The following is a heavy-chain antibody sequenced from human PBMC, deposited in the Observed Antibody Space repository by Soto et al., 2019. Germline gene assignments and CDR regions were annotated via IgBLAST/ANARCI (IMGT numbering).Heavy chain of an antibody. CDR2: ISSSSCYI. V-gene: IGHV3-21*01. CDR3: ARVGSYDYIWGSYRYGDYFDY. CDR1: GFTFSSYS. D-gene: IGHD3-16*02. Sequence: EVQLVESGGGLVKPGGSLRLSCAASGFTFSSYSMNWVRQAPGKGLEWVSSISSSSCYIYYADSVKSRFTISRDNAKNSLYLQMNSLRAEDTAVYYCARVGSYDYIWGSYRYGDYFDYWGQGTLVTVSS. J-gene: IGHJ4*02.